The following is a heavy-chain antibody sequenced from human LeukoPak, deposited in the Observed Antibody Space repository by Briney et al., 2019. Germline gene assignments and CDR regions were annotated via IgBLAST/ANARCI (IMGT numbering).Heavy chain of an antibody. Sequence: PSETLSLTCTVSGGSISSYYWSWIRQPAGKGLEWIGRIYTSGSTNYNPSLKSRVTMSVDTSKNQFSLKLSSVTAADTAVYYCARDAGSSGWYSVNYYYYMDVWGKGTTVTISS. D-gene: IGHD6-19*01. V-gene: IGHV4-4*07. CDR2: IYTSGST. CDR1: GGSISSYY. J-gene: IGHJ6*03. CDR3: ARDAGSSGWYSVNYYYYMDV.